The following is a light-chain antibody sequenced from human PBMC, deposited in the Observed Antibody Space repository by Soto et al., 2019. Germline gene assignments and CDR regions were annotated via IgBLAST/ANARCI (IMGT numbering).Light chain of an antibody. Sequence: EIVLTQSPATLSLSPGERATLSCRASQSVSSYLACYQQKPGQAPRLLIYDASTRATGIPARFSGSGSGTAFTLPISSLEPEDFAAYYCQQRSNWPWTFGQGTKVDIK. J-gene: IGKJ1*01. CDR2: DAS. V-gene: IGKV3-11*01. CDR1: QSVSSY. CDR3: QQRSNWPWT.